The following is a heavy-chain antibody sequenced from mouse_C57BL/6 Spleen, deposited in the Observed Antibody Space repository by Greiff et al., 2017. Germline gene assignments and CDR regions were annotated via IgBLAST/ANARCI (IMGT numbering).Heavy chain of an antibody. CDR3: AKDYSTPFAY. V-gene: IGHV1-4*01. CDR1: GYTFTSYT. CDR2: INPSSGYT. D-gene: IGHD2-5*01. J-gene: IGHJ3*01. Sequence: VQLQQSGAELARPGASVKMSCKASGYTFTSYTMHWVKQRPGQGLEWIGYINPSSGYTKYNQKFKDKATLTAYKSSSTAYMQLSILTSEDSEVYYCAKDYSTPFAYWGQGTLGTVSA.